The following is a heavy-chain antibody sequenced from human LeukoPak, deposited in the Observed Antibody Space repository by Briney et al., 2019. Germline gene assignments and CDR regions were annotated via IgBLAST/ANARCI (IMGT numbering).Heavy chain of an antibody. D-gene: IGHD2-15*01. CDR1: GFTFDDYA. V-gene: IGHV3-43D*03. Sequence: GGSLRLSCATSGFTFDDYALHWVRQSPEKGLEWLSLITWDGSSHYYADSVKGRFTISRDNSKNSLYLQMDGLRPEDTALYFCARDPGPRPIGYFDSWGQGTLVPVSS. CDR3: ARDPGPRPIGYFDS. J-gene: IGHJ4*02. CDR2: ITWDGSSH.